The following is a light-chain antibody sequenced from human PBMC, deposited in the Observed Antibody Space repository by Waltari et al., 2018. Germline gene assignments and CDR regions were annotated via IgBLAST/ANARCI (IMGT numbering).Light chain of an antibody. J-gene: IGKJ2*01. CDR2: DAS. V-gene: IGKV1-33*01. Sequence: DIQLTQSPFSLYAAVGDRVTITCQATQDITTSLSWFQQKPGKAPQLLIYDASSLQAGVPSRFSGTGSGTAFSFTITSLQPEDSATYYCQHYHSLPYTFGRGTKLQIK. CDR3: QHYHSLPYT. CDR1: QDITTS.